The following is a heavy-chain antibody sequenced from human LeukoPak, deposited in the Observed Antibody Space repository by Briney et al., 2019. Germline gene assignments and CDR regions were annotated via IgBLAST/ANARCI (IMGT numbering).Heavy chain of an antibody. D-gene: IGHD6-19*01. V-gene: IGHV3-7*01. Sequence: PGGSLRLSCAASGFTFSSYWMSWVRQAPGKGLEWVANIKQDGSEKYYVDSVKGRFTISRDNSKNSLYLQMNSLRAEDTAVYYCAKDGAVAVAGRDYYYYGMDVWGQGTTVTVSS. CDR2: IKQDGSEK. J-gene: IGHJ6*02. CDR3: AKDGAVAVAGRDYYYYGMDV. CDR1: GFTFSSYW.